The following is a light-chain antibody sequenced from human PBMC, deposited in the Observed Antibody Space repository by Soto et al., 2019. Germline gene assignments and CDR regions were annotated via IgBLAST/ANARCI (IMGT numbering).Light chain of an antibody. Sequence: AIQLTQSPSSLAASTGDRVTITCRASQGIASGLAWYQQKPGKAPKLLIQDASSLESGVPSRFSGSGSGTDFTLTISSLQPEDFETYHCQQVNSYPFTFGGGTKLEI. CDR3: QQVNSYPFT. J-gene: IGKJ2*01. CDR2: DAS. CDR1: QGIASG. V-gene: IGKV1-13*02.